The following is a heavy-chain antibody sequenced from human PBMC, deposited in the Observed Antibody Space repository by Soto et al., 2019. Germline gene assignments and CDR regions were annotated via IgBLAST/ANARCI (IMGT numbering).Heavy chain of an antibody. Sequence: GGSLRLSCAASGFTFSSYWMHWVRQAPGKGLVWVSRINSDGSSTSYADSVKGRFTISRDNAKNTLYLQMNSLRAEDTAVYYCARGEYNDFWFGCMDVWGKGTTVTVSS. V-gene: IGHV3-74*01. J-gene: IGHJ6*03. CDR1: GFTFSSYW. D-gene: IGHD3-3*01. CDR2: INSDGSST. CDR3: ARGEYNDFWFGCMDV.